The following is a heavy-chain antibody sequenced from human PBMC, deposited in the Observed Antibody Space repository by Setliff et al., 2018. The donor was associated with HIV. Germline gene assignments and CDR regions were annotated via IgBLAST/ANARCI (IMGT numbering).Heavy chain of an antibody. V-gene: IGHV4-59*08. Sequence: SETLSLTCSVAGASMTSHYLTWIRQPRGMGLEWIGNIYGSGTTKYNPSLRSRVTISIDTSKNQFSLKLSSVTAADTAVYYCARGPGDHILYYFDYWGQGTLVTVSS. CDR1: GASMTSHY. CDR2: IYGSGTT. J-gene: IGHJ4*02. D-gene: IGHD7-27*01. CDR3: ARGPGDHILYYFDY.